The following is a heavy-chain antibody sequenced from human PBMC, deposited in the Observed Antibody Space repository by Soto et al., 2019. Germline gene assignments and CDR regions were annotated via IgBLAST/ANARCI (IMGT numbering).Heavy chain of an antibody. J-gene: IGHJ6*02. CDR2: IIRISGTA. CDR1: GGTFSSYA. V-gene: IGHV1-69*01. D-gene: IGHD2-2*01. Sequence: QVQLVQAGAEVKKPGSSVKVSCKASGGTFSSYAISWVRQAPGQGLEWMGGIIRISGTANYAQKFQGRVTVHADESTRTAYMELSSLRSEDPAVYYRATTQGSSTSLEIYYYYYYGMDVWGQGTTVTVSS. CDR3: ATTQGSSTSLEIYYYYYYGMDV.